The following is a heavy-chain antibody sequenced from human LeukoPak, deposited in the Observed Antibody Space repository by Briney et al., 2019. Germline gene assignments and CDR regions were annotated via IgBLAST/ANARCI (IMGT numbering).Heavy chain of an antibody. Sequence: PGGPLRLSCAASGFTFSSHWMHWVRQAPGKGLVWVSRINSDGSSTIYADSVKGRFTISRDNAKNTLYLQMNSLRAEDTAVYYCARDYYGSGKTRWFDLWGQGSLVTVSS. D-gene: IGHD3-10*01. J-gene: IGHJ5*02. CDR1: GFTFSSHW. V-gene: IGHV3-74*01. CDR3: ARDYYGSGKTRWFDL. CDR2: INSDGSST.